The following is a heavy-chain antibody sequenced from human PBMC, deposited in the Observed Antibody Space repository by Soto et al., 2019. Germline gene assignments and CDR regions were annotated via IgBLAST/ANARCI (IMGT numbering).Heavy chain of an antibody. CDR3: ARGPGAARNYYYYYMDV. J-gene: IGHJ6*03. D-gene: IGHD6-6*01. CDR1: GYTFTSYY. V-gene: IGHV1-46*03. Sequence: QVQLVQSGAEVKKPGASVKVSCKASGYTFTSYYMHWVRQASRQGLEWMGILNPSGGSTSYAQNFQGRVTITGDTSTSTVYMALSSLRSEDTAVYYCARGPGAARNYYYYYMDVWGKGTTVTVSS. CDR2: LNPSGGST.